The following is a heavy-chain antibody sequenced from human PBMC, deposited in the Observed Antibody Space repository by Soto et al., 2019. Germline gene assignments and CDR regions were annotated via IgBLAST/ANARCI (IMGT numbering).Heavy chain of an antibody. CDR3: AREVGREKYYYGMDV. J-gene: IGHJ6*02. V-gene: IGHV1-18*01. D-gene: IGHD1-26*01. CDR2: ISAYNGNT. CDR1: GYTFTSYG. Sequence: GASVKVSCKASGYTFTSYGISWVRQAPGQGLEWMGWISAYNGNTNYAQKLQGRVTMTTDTSTSTDYMELRSLRSDDTAVYYCAREVGREKYYYGMDVWGQGTTVTVSS.